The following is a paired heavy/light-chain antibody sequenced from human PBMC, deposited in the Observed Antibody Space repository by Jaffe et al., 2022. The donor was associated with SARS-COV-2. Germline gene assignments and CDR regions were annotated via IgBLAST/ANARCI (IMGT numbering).Heavy chain of an antibody. J-gene: IGHJ4*02. D-gene: IGHD5-12*01. CDR1: GFTFSSYA. CDR2: ISDDGSSK. Sequence: QAQLVESGGGVVQPGRSLRLSCAASGFTFSSYAMNWVRQTPGKGLEWVAVISDDGSSKYHADSVKGRFTISRDNSKNTLYLQMNNLRAEDTAMYYCVRGSRKYSFGREAWGYWGQGTLVSVSS. CDR3: VRGSRKYSFGREAWGY. V-gene: IGHV3-30-3*01.
Light chain of an antibody. CDR3: QQYDHPPYT. CDR2: DAS. CDR1: QDIKKY. Sequence: DIQMTQSPSSLSGSVGDRVTITCQASQDIKKYLNWYQQKPGKVPKLLISDASNLEIGVPSRFSGSGSGTDFTFTISSLQPEDFATYYCQQYDHPPYTFAQGTRLEMK. J-gene: IGKJ2*01. V-gene: IGKV1-33*01.